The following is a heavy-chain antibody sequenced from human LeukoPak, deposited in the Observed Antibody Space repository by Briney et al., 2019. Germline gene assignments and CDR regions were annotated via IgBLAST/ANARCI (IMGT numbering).Heavy chain of an antibody. D-gene: IGHD3-16*01. V-gene: IGHV4-34*01. CDR3: ARGRGRAFDI. Sequence: SETLSLTCGVYGGSFSGYYWSWIRQPPGKGLEWIGEINHSGSTNYNPSLKSRVTISVDTSKNQFSLKLSSVTAADTAVYYCARGRGRAFDIWGQGTMVTVSS. CDR2: INHSGST. CDR1: GGSFSGYY. J-gene: IGHJ3*02.